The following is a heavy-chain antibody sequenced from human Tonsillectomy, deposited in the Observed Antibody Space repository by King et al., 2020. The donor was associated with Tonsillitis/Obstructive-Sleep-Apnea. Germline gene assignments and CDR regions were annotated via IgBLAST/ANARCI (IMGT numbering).Heavy chain of an antibody. CDR2: ISSSSSYT. CDR1: GFTFSDYY. V-gene: IGHV3-11*05. J-gene: IGHJ4*02. Sequence: VQLVESGGGLVKPGGSLRLSCAASGFTFSDYYMSWIRQAPGKGLEWVSYISSSSSYTNYADSVKGRFTISRDNAKNSLYLQMSSLRAEDTAVYYCARGGRFYDSSGLFDYWGQGTLVTVSS. D-gene: IGHD3-22*01. CDR3: ARGGRFYDSSGLFDY.